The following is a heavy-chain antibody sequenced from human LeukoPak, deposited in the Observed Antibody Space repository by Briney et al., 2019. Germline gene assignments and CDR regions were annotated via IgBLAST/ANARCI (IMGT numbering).Heavy chain of an antibody. CDR1: YG. CDR3: ARDSFSGSSLDY. CDR2: FNWNCRST. Sequence: YGXSWXXXXPGXGRECFFSFNWNCRSTRYADSVQGRFTISRDSAKNSLYLQMNSLRADDTALYYCARDSFSGSSLDYWGQGTLVTVSS. J-gene: IGHJ4*02. V-gene: IGHV3-20*03. D-gene: IGHD1-26*01.